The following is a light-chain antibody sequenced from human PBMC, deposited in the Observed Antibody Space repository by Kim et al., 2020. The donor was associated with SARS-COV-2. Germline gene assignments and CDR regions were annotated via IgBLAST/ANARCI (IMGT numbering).Light chain of an antibody. CDR2: DVN. V-gene: IGLV2-11*01. Sequence: GQSVTISCTGTGSDVGGYNYVSWYQQHPGKAPKLMIYDVNKRPSGVPDRFSGSKSGDTASLTISGLQAEDEADYYCCSYAGSYTWVFGGGTQLTVL. CDR3: CSYAGSYTWV. J-gene: IGLJ3*02. CDR1: GSDVGGYNY.